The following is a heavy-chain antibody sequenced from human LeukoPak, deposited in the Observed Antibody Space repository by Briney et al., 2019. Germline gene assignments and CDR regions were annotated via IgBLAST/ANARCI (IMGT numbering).Heavy chain of an antibody. Sequence: SGGSLRLSCAASGFTFSSYVMSWVRPAPGKGLEWVSDISGSGGSTYYADSVKGRYTISRDNSKNTLYLQMNSLRAQDTAVYYCARGGKKALAGTRSPQYFQHWGQGTLVTVSS. CDR1: GFTFSSYV. V-gene: IGHV3-23*01. CDR3: ARGGKKALAGTRSPQYFQH. D-gene: IGHD6-19*01. J-gene: IGHJ1*01. CDR2: ISGSGGST.